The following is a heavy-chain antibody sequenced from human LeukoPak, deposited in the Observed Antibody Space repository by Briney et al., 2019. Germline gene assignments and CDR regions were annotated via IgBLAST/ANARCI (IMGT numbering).Heavy chain of an antibody. CDR3: ARGRGGDYVPSRFDY. CDR2: ISDSGGNT. CDR1: GFAFSGFA. V-gene: IGHV3-23*01. Sequence: GGSLRLSCSASGFAFSGFAMGWVRQAPGKGLEWVSSISDSGGNTYYADSVEGRFTVSRDNSKNTLYLQMNSLRAEDTALYYCARGRGGDYVPSRFDYWGQGTLVTVSS. D-gene: IGHD4-17*01. J-gene: IGHJ4*02.